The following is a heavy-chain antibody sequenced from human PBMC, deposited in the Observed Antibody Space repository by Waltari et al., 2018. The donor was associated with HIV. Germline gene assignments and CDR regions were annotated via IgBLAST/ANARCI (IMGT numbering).Heavy chain of an antibody. CDR1: GLTFRTYG. V-gene: IGHV3-74*01. J-gene: IGHJ3*02. D-gene: IGHD4-17*01. Sequence: EVQMVESGGGFVQPGGSLRVFCAAPGLTFRTYGLHWVRQAPVKGLLCVSCISSDGSTTNYADSVKCRLTISRDNAKNTLYLQMNSLRADDTAVYYCARENTMTYYDALDIWGQGTMVTVSS. CDR2: ISSDGSTT. CDR3: ARENTMTYYDALDI.